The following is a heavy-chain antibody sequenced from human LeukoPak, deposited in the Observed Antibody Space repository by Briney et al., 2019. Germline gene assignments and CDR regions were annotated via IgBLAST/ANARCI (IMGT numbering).Heavy chain of an antibody. J-gene: IGHJ4*02. CDR3: ARESYGVDY. CDR2: IYYSGST. D-gene: IGHD5-18*01. V-gene: IGHV4-61*01. CDR1: GGSVSSGSYY. Sequence: PSETLSLTCTVSGGSVSSGSYYWSWIRQPPGKGLEWIGYIYYSGSTNYNPSLKSRVTISVDTSKNQFSLKLSSATAADTAVYYCARESYGVDYWGQGTLVTVSS.